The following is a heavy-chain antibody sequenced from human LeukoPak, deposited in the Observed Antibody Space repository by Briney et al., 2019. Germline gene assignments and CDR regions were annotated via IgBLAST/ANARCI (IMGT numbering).Heavy chain of an antibody. V-gene: IGHV4-34*01. CDR1: GGSFSGYY. J-gene: IGHJ4*02. D-gene: IGHD2-2*01. CDR3: ARGGHCSSTSCYRAFDY. CDR2: INHSGST. Sequence: SETLSLTCAVYGGSFSGYYWSWIRQPPGNGLEWIGEINHSGSTNYNPSLKSRVTISVDTSKNQFSLKLSSVIAADTVVYYCARGGHCSSTSCYRAFDYWGQGTLVTVSS.